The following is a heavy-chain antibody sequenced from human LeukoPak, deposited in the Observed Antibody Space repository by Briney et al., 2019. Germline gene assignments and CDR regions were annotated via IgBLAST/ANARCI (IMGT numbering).Heavy chain of an antibody. Sequence: GASVKVSCKASGYTFTGYYMHWVRQAPGQGLEWMGWINPNSGGTNYAQKFQGRVTMTRDTSISTAYMELSRLRSDDTAAYYCARGRLSHRQNKYFDYWGQGTLVTVSS. CDR3: ARGRLSHRQNKYFDY. CDR2: INPNSGGT. CDR1: GYTFTGYY. V-gene: IGHV1-2*02. D-gene: IGHD1/OR15-1a*01. J-gene: IGHJ4*02.